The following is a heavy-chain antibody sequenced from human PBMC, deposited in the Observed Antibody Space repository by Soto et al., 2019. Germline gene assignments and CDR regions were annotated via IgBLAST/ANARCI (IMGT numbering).Heavy chain of an antibody. D-gene: IGHD6-6*01. CDR2: INHSGST. V-gene: IGHV4-34*01. Sequence: SETLSLTCAVYGGSFSGYYWSWIRQPPGKGLEWIGEINHSGSTNYNPSLKSRVTISVDTSKNQFSLKLSSVTAADTAVYYCARNTGSSSFLGYYYYYMDVWGKGTTVTVSS. CDR1: GGSFSGYY. CDR3: ARNTGSSSFLGYYYYYMDV. J-gene: IGHJ6*03.